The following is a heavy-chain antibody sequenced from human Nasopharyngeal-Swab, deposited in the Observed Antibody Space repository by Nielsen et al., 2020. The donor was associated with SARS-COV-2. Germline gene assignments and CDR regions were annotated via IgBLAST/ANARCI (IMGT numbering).Heavy chain of an antibody. V-gene: IGHV3-30*18. J-gene: IGHJ6*02. CDR3: AKALAAMDDYYYYGMDV. CDR1: GFTFSSYG. CDR2: ISYDGSNK. D-gene: IGHD5-18*01. Sequence: GESLKISCAASGFTFSSYGMHWVRQAPGKELEWVAVISYDGSNKYYADSVKGRFTISRGNSKNTLYLQMNSLRAEDTAVYYCAKALAAMDDYYYYGMDVWGQGTTVTVSS.